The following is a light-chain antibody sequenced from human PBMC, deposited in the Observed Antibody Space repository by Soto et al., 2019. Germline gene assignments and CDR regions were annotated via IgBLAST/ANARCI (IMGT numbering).Light chain of an antibody. CDR1: QSVSNN. CDR3: QQYNNWWT. CDR2: HAS. V-gene: IGKV3-15*01. Sequence: EVVMTQSPATLSVSPGERATLSCRASQSVSNNLAWFQQKPGQAPRLLIYHASTRATGIPARFSGSGSGTKFTLIISSLQSEDFAVYYCQQYNNWWTFGQGTKVDIK. J-gene: IGKJ1*01.